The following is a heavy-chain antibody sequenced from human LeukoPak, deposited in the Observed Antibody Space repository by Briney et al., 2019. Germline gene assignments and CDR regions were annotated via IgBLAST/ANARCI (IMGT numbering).Heavy chain of an antibody. CDR3: ARAPGYYGDPFDY. CDR2: ISSSTSYI. D-gene: IGHD4-17*01. Sequence: GGSLRLSCAASGSTFSSYSFNWVRQAPGKGLEWVSCISSSTSYIYYADSVRGRFTISRDNAKNSLYLQMNSLRVEDTAVYYCARAPGYYGDPFDYWGQGTLVTVSS. CDR1: GSTFSSYS. J-gene: IGHJ4*02. V-gene: IGHV3-21*01.